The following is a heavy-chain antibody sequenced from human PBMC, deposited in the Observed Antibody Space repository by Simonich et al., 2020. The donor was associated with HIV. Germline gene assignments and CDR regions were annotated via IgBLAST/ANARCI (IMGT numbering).Heavy chain of an antibody. Sequence: QVQLVQSGAEVKKPGASVKVSCKVSGHTLTDLSMHWVRQAPGKGLERMVGVDPEECKTNYAKEFNGRVTLTEDTSTDTDYMELSSLRAEDTAVYYCATWEIKDNVLTGYTYWYFDLWGRGTLVTVSS. J-gene: IGHJ2*01. V-gene: IGHV1-24*01. D-gene: IGHD3-9*01. CDR1: GHTLTDLS. CDR2: VDPEECKT. CDR3: ATWEIKDNVLTGYTYWYFDL.